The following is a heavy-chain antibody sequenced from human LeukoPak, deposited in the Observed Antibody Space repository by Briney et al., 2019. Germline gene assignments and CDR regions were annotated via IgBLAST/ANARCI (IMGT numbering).Heavy chain of an antibody. CDR1: GGTFSSYA. CDR2: IIPIFGTA. J-gene: IGHJ4*02. Sequence: SVKVSCKASGGTFSSYAISWVRQAPGQGLEWMGGIIPIFGTANYAQKFQGRVTITADESTSTAYMELSSLRSEDTAVYYCAKLEAYSNYERSDYWGQGTLATVSS. V-gene: IGHV1-69*13. D-gene: IGHD4-11*01. CDR3: AKLEAYSNYERSDY.